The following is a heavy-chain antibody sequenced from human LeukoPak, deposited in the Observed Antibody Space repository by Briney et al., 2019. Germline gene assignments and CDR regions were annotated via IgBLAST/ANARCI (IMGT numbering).Heavy chain of an antibody. J-gene: IGHJ4*02. D-gene: IGHD4-17*01. CDR2: IYHSGST. V-gene: IGHV4-30-2*01. CDR3: ARGTYGDSNLFDY. Sequence: SQTLSLTCAVSGGSISSGGYSWSWIRQPPGKGLKWIGYIYHSGSTYYNPSLKSRVTISVDRSKNQFSLKLSSVTAADTAVYYCARGTYGDSNLFDYWGQGTLVTVSS. CDR1: GGSISSGGYS.